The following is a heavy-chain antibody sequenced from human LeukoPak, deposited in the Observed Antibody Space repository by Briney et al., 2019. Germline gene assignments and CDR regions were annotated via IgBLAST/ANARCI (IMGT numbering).Heavy chain of an antibody. D-gene: IGHD6-13*01. V-gene: IGHV4-4*02. CDR2: IYHSGST. J-gene: IGHJ5*02. CDR1: GGSISSSNW. CDR3: ASKLGYSSSWYSGWFDP. Sequence: SETLSLTYAVSGGSISSSNWWSWVRQPPGKGLEWIGEIYHSGSTNYNPSLKSRVTISVDKSKNQFSLKLSSVTAADTAVYYCASKLGYSSSWYSGWFDPWGQGTLVTVSS.